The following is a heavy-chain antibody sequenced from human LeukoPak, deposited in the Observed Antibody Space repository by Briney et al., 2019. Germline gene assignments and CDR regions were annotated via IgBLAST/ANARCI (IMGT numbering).Heavy chain of an antibody. V-gene: IGHV4-38-2*02. Sequence: KPSQTLSLTCTVSGYSISSGYYWGWIRQPPGKGLEWIGSIYHSGSTYYNPSLKSRVTISVDTSKNQFSLKLSSVTAADTAVYYCARDDIVVVPAAILYNWFDPWGQGTLVTVSS. CDR2: IYHSGST. CDR1: GYSISSGYY. J-gene: IGHJ5*02. CDR3: ARDDIVVVPAAILYNWFDP. D-gene: IGHD2-2*01.